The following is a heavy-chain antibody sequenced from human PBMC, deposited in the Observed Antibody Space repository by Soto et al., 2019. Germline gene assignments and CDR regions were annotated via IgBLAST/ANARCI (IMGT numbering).Heavy chain of an antibody. J-gene: IGHJ5*02. CDR2: ISTYSGDT. D-gene: IGHD5-12*01. CDR1: GYTFFTYD. Sequence: QVHLVQSGVEVKTPGASVKVSCQASGYTFFTYDISWVRQAPGQGLEWMGWISTYSGDTKYAQKFQGIVTMTTDTTTTTAYLELRSLRSDDTVVYYCARHHGPTTSEDGFDPWGQGTLVTVSS. V-gene: IGHV1-18*01. CDR3: ARHHGPTTSEDGFDP.